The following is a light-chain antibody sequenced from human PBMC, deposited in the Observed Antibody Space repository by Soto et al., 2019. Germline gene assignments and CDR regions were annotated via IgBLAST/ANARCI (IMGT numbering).Light chain of an antibody. J-gene: IGKJ4*01. Sequence: EIVMTQSPATLYVSPGERATLSCRASQRIDNDLAWYQQKPGQAPRLLMYGASSRATGIPTRFSGSGSETEFTLAISSLQSEDFAVYYCQQYNDWPLTFGGGTKVEIK. V-gene: IGKV3-15*01. CDR2: GAS. CDR3: QQYNDWPLT. CDR1: QRIDND.